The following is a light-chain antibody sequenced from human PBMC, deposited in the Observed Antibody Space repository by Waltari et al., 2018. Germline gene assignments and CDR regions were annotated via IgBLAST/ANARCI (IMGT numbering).Light chain of an antibody. CDR2: DDS. CDR1: HSDTNS. J-gene: IGLJ3*02. CDR3: QVWDDSNNSGV. Sequence: YVLTPTPSPSVAPWGRARGTSRGAHSDTNSVHSYQFKPGQAPLLVMFDDSDRPPGIPERLSGSNSGNTATLTITWVEAGDEADYHCQVWDDSNNSGVFGGGTKLTVL. V-gene: IGLV3-21*04.